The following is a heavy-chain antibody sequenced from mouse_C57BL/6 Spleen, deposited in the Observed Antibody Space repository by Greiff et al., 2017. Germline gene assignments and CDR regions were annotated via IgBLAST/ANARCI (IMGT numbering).Heavy chain of an antibody. J-gene: IGHJ4*01. D-gene: IGHD2-2*01. Sequence: QVQLQQSGAELVMPGASVKLSCKASGYTFTSYWMHWVKRRPGQGLEWIGESDPSDSYTNYNQKFKGKSTLTVDKSSSTAYMQLSSLTSEDSAVYYCARATMVTTRSMDYWCQGTSVTVSS. CDR1: GYTFTSYW. CDR2: SDPSDSYT. V-gene: IGHV1-69*01. CDR3: ARATMVTTRSMDY.